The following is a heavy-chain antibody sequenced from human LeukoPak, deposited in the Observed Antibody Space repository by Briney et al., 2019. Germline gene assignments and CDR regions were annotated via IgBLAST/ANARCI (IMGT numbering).Heavy chain of an antibody. J-gene: IGHJ4*02. CDR3: ARAVTLHYYDTSGYLDY. CDR1: RYTFTGYY. Sequence: GASVKVSCKTSRYTFTGYYIYWVRQAPGQGVEWMGWINCHTGAINYAQKFQGRVTMTRDTSISTAYMELSRLRSDDTAVYYCARAVTLHYYDTSGYLDYWGQGTLVTVSS. CDR2: INCHTGAI. D-gene: IGHD3-22*01. V-gene: IGHV1-2*02.